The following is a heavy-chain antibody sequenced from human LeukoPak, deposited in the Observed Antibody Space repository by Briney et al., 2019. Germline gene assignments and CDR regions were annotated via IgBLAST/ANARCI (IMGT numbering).Heavy chain of an antibody. V-gene: IGHV3-74*01. Sequence: GGSLRLSCAASGFTFSTYWMHWVRQAPGKGLVWVSRINSDGSSTSHADSVKGRFTTSRDNAKNTLYLQMSTLRIEDTAVYYCARGRGFVDYWGQGTPVTVSS. CDR2: INSDGSST. J-gene: IGHJ4*02. D-gene: IGHD5-12*01. CDR1: GFTFSTYW. CDR3: ARGRGFVDY.